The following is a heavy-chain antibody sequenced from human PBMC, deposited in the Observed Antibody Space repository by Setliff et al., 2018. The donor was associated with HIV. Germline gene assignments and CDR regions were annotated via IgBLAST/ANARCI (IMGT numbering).Heavy chain of an antibody. CDR1: GYTFTTHY. Sequence: ASVKVSCKASGYTFTTHYIHWVRQAPVQGLQWMGWINTEIGNTNFAQKFEGRVALTRDTSISTAYMDLRRLRSDDTAVYYCVTFSSGLGYHDIFDIWGQGTGVTVSS. V-gene: IGHV1-2*02. CDR2: INTEIGNT. D-gene: IGHD3-22*01. CDR3: VTFSSGLGYHDIFDI. J-gene: IGHJ3*02.